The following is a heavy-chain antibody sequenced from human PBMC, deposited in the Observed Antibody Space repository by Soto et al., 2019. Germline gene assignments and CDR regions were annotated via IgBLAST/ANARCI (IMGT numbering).Heavy chain of an antibody. D-gene: IGHD2-15*01. J-gene: IGHJ4*02. Sequence: GGSLRLSCAASGFTFSSYAMSWVRQAPGKGLEWVSAISGSGGSTYYADSVKGRFTISRDNSKNTLYLQMNSLRAEDTAVYYCAKSLLYCSGGSCYSSGFDYWGQGTLVTVSS. CDR1: GFTFSSYA. CDR3: AKSLLYCSGGSCYSSGFDY. CDR2: ISGSGGST. V-gene: IGHV3-23*01.